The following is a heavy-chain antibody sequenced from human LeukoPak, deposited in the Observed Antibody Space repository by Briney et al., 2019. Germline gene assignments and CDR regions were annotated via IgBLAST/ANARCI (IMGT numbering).Heavy chain of an antibody. Sequence: GASVKVSCKASGYTFTGYYVHWVRQAPGQGLEWMGRINPNSGDTNYAQKFQGRVTMTRDTSISTAYMELSRLRSDDTAVYYCARYCSSTSCTNLNGYYYYYGMDVWGQGTTVTVSS. D-gene: IGHD2-2*01. J-gene: IGHJ6*02. CDR2: INPNSGDT. CDR1: GYTFTGYY. V-gene: IGHV1-2*06. CDR3: ARYCSSTSCTNLNGYYYYYGMDV.